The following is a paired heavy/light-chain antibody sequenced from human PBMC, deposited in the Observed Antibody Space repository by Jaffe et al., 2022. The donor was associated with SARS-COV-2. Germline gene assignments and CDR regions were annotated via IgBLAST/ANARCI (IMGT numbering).Light chain of an antibody. Sequence: DIVMTQSPLSLPVTPGEPASISCRSNQSLLHSNGFNYLDWYLQKPGQSPRLLISLGSNRASGVPDRFSGSGSGTDFTLKISRVEAEDVGLYYCMQPLQTPFTFGPGTKVDL. V-gene: IGKV2-28*01. CDR1: QSLLHSNGFNY. CDR2: LGS. J-gene: IGKJ3*01. CDR3: MQPLQTPFT.
Heavy chain of an antibody. V-gene: IGHV1-46*04. J-gene: IGHJ3*02. CDR1: GYMFLSYH. D-gene: IGHD3-10*01. CDR3: ARGVHYGAFDI. Sequence: QAQLVQSGAEVRQPGASVRVSCKASGYMFLSYHIHWVRQAPGQGLEWMGIINPSGGGTTFAQKLQGRVTMTRDTSTNTVYMDLSSLRSEDTAKYFCARGVHYGAFDIWGQGTMVTVSA. CDR2: INPSGGGT.